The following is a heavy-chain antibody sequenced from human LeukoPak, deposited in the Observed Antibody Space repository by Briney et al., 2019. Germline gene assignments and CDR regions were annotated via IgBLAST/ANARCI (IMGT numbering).Heavy chain of an antibody. V-gene: IGHV4-38-2*01. J-gene: IGHJ4*02. CDR1: GYSISSGYY. D-gene: IGHD3-22*01. CDR2: IYHSGST. Sequence: SETLSLTCAVSGYSISSGYYWGWIRQPPGRGLEWLGSIYHSGSTYYNPSLNSRVTISVDTSKNQFSLKVSSVTAADTAVYYCARGPYYYDSSGTAWDYWGQGTLVTVSS. CDR3: ARGPYYYDSSGTAWDY.